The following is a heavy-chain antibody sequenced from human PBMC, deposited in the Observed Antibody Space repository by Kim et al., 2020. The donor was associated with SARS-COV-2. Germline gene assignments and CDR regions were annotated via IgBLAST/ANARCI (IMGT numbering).Heavy chain of an antibody. CDR3: ARGGWRGFAYYYYYMDV. CDR1: GGSISSYY. J-gene: IGHJ6*03. V-gene: IGHV4-59*01. CDR2: IYYSGST. Sequence: SETLSLTCTVSGGSISSYYWSWIRQPPGKGLEWIGYIYYSGSTNYNPSLKSRVTISVDTSKNQFSLKLSSVTAADTAVYYCARGGWRGFAYYYYYMDVWG. D-gene: IGHD3-10*01.